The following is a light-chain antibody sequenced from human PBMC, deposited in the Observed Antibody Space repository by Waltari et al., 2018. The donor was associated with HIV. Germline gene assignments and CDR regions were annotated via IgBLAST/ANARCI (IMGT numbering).Light chain of an antibody. J-gene: IGKJ1*01. CDR2: GAS. CDR1: QSVYSPY. V-gene: IGKV3-20*01. Sequence: EIVLTQSPGTLSLSPGERATLSCRASQSVYSPYLAWYQQRPGQAPRLLICGASSRATGIPDRFSGSGSGTDFTLTISRLEPEDFAVYYCLQYGSSPGTFGQGTKVEIK. CDR3: LQYGSSPGT.